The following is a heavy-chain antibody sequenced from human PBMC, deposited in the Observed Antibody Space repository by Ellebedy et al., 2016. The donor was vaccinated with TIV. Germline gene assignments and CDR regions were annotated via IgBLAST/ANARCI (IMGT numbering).Heavy chain of an antibody. Sequence: SGPTLVKPTQTLTLTCTFSGFSLTTSGMCVSWIRQPSGEALEWLARIDWDDDEYYNTSLRTRLTISKDTSKNQVVLRMTNMDPVDTATYYCARIRTYCGTVSCYSPGTDVWGQGTTVTVSS. CDR1: GFSLTTSGMC. CDR2: IDWDDDE. V-gene: IGHV2-70*11. J-gene: IGHJ6*02. D-gene: IGHD2-15*01. CDR3: ARIRTYCGTVSCYSPGTDV.